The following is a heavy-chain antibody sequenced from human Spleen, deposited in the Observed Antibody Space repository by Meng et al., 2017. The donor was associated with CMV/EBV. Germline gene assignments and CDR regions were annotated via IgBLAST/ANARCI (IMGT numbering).Heavy chain of an antibody. CDR3: ARGKGDRITIFGVVRGYYGMDV. Sequence: SETLSLTCSVSGGSISSSIYYWGWIRQPPGKGLEWIGNIHYSGSSDYNPSLKSRVTISVDTSKNQFSLKLSSVTAADTAVYYCARGKGDRITIFGVVRGYYGMDVWGQGTTVTVSS. V-gene: IGHV4-39*07. CDR2: IHYSGSS. D-gene: IGHD3-3*01. CDR1: GGSISSSIYY. J-gene: IGHJ6*02.